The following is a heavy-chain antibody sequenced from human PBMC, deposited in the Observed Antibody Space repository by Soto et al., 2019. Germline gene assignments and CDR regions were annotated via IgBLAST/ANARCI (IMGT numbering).Heavy chain of an antibody. CDR2: IIPIFGTA. CDR1: GGTFSSYA. CDR3: ARDAYDSSGYLYFDY. Sequence: GASVKVSCKASGGTFSSYAISWVRQAPGQGLEWMGGIIPIFGTANYAQKFQGRVTITADESTSTAYMELSSLRSEDTAVYYCARDAYDSSGYLYFDYWGQGTLVTVSS. V-gene: IGHV1-69*13. D-gene: IGHD3-22*01. J-gene: IGHJ4*02.